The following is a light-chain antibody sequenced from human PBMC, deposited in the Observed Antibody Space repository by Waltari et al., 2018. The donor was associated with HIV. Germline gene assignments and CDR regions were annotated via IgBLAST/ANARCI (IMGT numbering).Light chain of an antibody. CDR1: ESVESSY. CDR2: GAS. V-gene: IGKV3-20*01. CDR3: QHFNT. J-gene: IGKJ2*01. Sequence: ESVLTQPPGTLSLSPGDRATLSCRASESVESSYLAWYRQRRGQAPRLLIYGASTRAAGIPDRFTGSGSGTDFTLTISRLEAEDFAVYYCQHFNTFGQGTKVEIK.